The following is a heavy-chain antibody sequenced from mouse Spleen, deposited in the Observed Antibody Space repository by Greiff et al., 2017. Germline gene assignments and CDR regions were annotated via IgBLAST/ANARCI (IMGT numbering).Heavy chain of an antibody. CDR3: ARHDSGYSY. J-gene: IGHJ3*01. D-gene: IGHD3-1*01. CDR1: GFTFSSYA. CDR2: ISSGGSYT. Sequence: DVMLVESGGGLVKPGGSLKLSCAASGFTFSSYAMSWVRQTPEKRLEWVATISSGGSYTYYPDSVKGRFTISRDNAKNTLYLQMSSLRSEDTAMYYCARHDSGYSYWGQGTLVTVSA. V-gene: IGHV5-9-1*01.